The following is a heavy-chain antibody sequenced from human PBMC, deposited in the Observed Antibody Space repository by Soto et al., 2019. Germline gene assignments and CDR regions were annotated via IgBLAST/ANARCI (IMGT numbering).Heavy chain of an antibody. CDR2: INHSGST. J-gene: IGHJ3*02. D-gene: IGHD2-8*01. Sequence: SQTLSLTCAVYGGSFSGYYWSWIRQPPGKGLEWIGEINHSGSTNYNPSLKSRVTISVDTSKNQFSLKLSSVTAADTAVYYCASLRLYYRLRGAFDIWGQGTMVTVSS. CDR3: ASLRLYYRLRGAFDI. V-gene: IGHV4-34*01. CDR1: GGSFSGYY.